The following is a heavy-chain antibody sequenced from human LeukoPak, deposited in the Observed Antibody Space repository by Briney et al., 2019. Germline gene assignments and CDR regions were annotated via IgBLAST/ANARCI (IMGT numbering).Heavy chain of an antibody. Sequence: SVKVPCKASGGTFSSYAISWVRQAPGQGLEWMGGIIXIFGTANYAQKFQGRVTITADESTSTAYMELSSLRSEDTAVYYCARDQVPSYDSSGYLHAFDIWGQGTMVTVSS. D-gene: IGHD3-22*01. CDR1: GGTFSSYA. CDR3: ARDQVPSYDSSGYLHAFDI. V-gene: IGHV1-69*13. J-gene: IGHJ3*02. CDR2: IIXIFGTA.